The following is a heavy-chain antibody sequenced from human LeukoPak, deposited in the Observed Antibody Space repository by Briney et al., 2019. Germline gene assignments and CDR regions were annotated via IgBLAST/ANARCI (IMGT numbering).Heavy chain of an antibody. V-gene: IGHV4-34*01. D-gene: IGHD6-13*01. CDR3: ARGIALSAFDI. CDR1: GGSFSGYY. J-gene: IGHJ3*02. Sequence: NPSETLSLTCAVYGGSFSGYYWSWIRQPPGKGLEWIGEINHSGSTNYNPSLKSRVTISVDTSKNQFSLKLSSVTAADTAVYYCARGIALSAFDIWGQGTMVTVSS. CDR2: INHSGST.